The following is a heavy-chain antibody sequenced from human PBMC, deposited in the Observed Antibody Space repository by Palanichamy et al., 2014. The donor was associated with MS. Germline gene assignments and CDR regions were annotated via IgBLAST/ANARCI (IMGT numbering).Heavy chain of an antibody. CDR2: INPLGGST. D-gene: IGHD3-3*01. V-gene: IGHV1-46*03. CDR1: GYSFTDYY. Sequence: VQLVQSGAEVRKPGASVKVSCKASGYSFTDYYIHWVRQAPGQGLEWMGIINPLGGSTHYSQNFQGRVTMTRDTPSTTVYMELSSLRSEDTAIYYCARADNFWSSTGFDPWGQGTLVTVSS. J-gene: IGHJ5*02. CDR3: ARADNFWSSTGFDP.